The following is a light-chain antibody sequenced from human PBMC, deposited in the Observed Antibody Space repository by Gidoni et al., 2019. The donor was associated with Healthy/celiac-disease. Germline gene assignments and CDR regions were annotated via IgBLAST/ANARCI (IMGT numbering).Light chain of an antibody. CDR3: QQYYSYPPT. CDR2: AAS. CDR1: QGISSY. Sequence: AIRITKSPSSLSASTGDRVTITCRASQGISSYLAWYQQKPGKAPKLLIYAASTLQSGVPSRFSGSGSGTDFTLTISCLQSEDFATYYCQQYYSYPPTFXXXTKVEIK. V-gene: IGKV1-8*01. J-gene: IGKJ1*01.